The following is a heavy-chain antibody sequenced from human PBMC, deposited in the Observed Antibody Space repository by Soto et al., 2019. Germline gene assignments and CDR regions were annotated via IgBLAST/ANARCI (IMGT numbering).Heavy chain of an antibody. D-gene: IGHD3-3*01. V-gene: IGHV1-3*01. CDR1: GYTFTSYA. CDR3: ARGFWSGYYYYYMDV. Sequence: ASVKVSCKASGYTFTSYAMHWVRQAPGQRLEWMGWINAGNSNTKYSQKFQGRVTITRDTSASTAYMELSSLRSEDTAVYYCARGFWSGYYYYYMDVWGKGTTVTVSS. CDR2: INAGNSNT. J-gene: IGHJ6*03.